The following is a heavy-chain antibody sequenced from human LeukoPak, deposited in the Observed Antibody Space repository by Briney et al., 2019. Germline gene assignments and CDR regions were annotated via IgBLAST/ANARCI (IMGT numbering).Heavy chain of an antibody. CDR2: IKEDGSEK. Sequence: GGSLRLSCAASGFPFSMYWMSWVRQAPGKGLEWVANIKEDGSEKYYVDSVKGRFAISRDSAKNSLYLQMNSLRAVDTAVYYCARGVDTLLYFGELLSPGEFDYWGQGALVTVSS. CDR1: GFPFSMYW. V-gene: IGHV3-7*03. D-gene: IGHD3-10*01. CDR3: ARGVDTLLYFGELLSPGEFDY. J-gene: IGHJ4*02.